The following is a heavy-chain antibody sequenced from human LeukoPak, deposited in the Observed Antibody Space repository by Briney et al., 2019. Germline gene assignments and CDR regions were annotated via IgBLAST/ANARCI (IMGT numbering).Heavy chain of an antibody. Sequence: SETLSLTCTVSGGSISSYYWSWIRQPPGKGLEWIGYIYYCGSTNYNPSLKSRVTISVDTSKNQFSLKLSSVTAADTAVYYCARITGTTVVYYYYYMDVWGKGTTVTVSS. V-gene: IGHV4-59*08. CDR2: IYYCGST. CDR3: ARITGTTVVYYYYYMDV. J-gene: IGHJ6*03. CDR1: GGSISSYY. D-gene: IGHD1-7*01.